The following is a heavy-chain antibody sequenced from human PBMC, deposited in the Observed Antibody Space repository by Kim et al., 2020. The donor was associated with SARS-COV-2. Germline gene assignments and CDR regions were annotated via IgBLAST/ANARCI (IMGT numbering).Heavy chain of an antibody. CDR1: GFTFSSYG. D-gene: IGHD3-16*01. Sequence: GGSLRLSCAASGFTFSSYGIYWVRQAPGKGLEWVAVLWDDGSKKYDADSGKGRFTISRDNSNNMTYLQMHSLRAEDTAGDYCASVPTDYTRGYHYDQYM. CDR3: ASVPTDYTRGYHYDQYM. CDR2: LWDDGSKK. V-gene: IGHV3-33*07. J-gene: IGHJ6*03.